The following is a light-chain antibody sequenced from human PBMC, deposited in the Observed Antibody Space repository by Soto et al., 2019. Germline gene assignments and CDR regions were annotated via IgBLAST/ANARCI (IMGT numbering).Light chain of an antibody. CDR3: QQRSNWPST. CDR1: QSVSGY. CDR2: DAS. Sequence: EIVLTQSPATLSLSPGNRATLSCRASQSVSGYLAWYQQKPGQAPRLLIYDASTRAPGIPARFSGSGSGTAFPLTITSLEPEDFAVYYCQQRSNWPSTFGGGTKVEI. J-gene: IGKJ4*01. V-gene: IGKV3-11*01.